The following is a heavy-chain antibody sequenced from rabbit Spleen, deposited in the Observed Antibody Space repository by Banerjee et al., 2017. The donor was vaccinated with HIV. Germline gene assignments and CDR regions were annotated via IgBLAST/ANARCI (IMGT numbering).Heavy chain of an antibody. Sequence: QSLEESGGDLVQPEGSLTLTCKASGVSFSGDSYMCWVRQAPGKGLEWIACIDSGSSGFTYFASWAKGRFTISKTSSTTVTLEMTSLTAADTATYFCTRDAAGREDFNLWGQGTLVTVS. CDR2: IDSGSSGFT. CDR3: TRDAAGREDFNL. D-gene: IGHD4-2*01. J-gene: IGHJ4*01. V-gene: IGHV1S40*01. CDR1: GVSFSGDSY.